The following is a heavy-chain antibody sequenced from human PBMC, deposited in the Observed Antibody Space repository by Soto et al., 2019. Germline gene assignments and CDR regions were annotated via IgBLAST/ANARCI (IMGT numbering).Heavy chain of an antibody. V-gene: IGHV3-23*01. CDR3: AKVRARVIVLMIFDY. D-gene: IGHD2-8*01. Sequence: GSLRLSCAASGFTFSSYAMSWVRQAPGKELEWVSAISGSGGSTYYADSVKGRFTISRDNSKNTLYLQMNSLRAEDTAVYYCAKVRARVIVLMIFDYWGQGTLVTVSS. CDR2: ISGSGGST. CDR1: GFTFSSYA. J-gene: IGHJ4*02.